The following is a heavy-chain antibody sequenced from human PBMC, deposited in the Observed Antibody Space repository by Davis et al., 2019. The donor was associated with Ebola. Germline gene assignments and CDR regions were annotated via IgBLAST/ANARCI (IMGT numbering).Heavy chain of an antibody. Sequence: AASVKVSCKASGGTFSSYAISWVRQAPGQGLEWMGGIIPIFGTANYAQKFQGRVTITADKSTSTAYMELSSLRSEDTAVYYCARAEWLRFNRFDYWGQGTLVTVSS. CDR3: ARAEWLRFNRFDY. CDR1: GGTFSSYA. J-gene: IGHJ4*02. D-gene: IGHD5-12*01. V-gene: IGHV1-69*06. CDR2: IIPIFGTA.